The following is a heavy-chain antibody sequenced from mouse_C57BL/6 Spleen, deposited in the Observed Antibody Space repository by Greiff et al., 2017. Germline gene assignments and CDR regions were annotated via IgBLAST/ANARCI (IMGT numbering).Heavy chain of an antibody. CDR2: ISSGSSTI. J-gene: IGHJ1*03. D-gene: IGHD1-1*01. CDR1: GFTFSDYG. V-gene: IGHV5-17*01. Sequence: EVMLVESGGGLVKPGGSLKLSCAASGFTFSDYGMHWVRQAPEKGLEWVAYISSGSSTIYYADTVKGRFTISRDNAKNTLFLQMTSLRSEDTAMYYCAGRGFYYGSSYGYFDVWGTGTTVTVSS. CDR3: AGRGFYYGSSYGYFDV.